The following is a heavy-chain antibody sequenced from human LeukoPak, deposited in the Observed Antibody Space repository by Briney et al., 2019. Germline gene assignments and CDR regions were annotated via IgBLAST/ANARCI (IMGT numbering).Heavy chain of an antibody. V-gene: IGHV1-2*06. CDR3: ARIWRRQGYWYFDR. CDR1: GYTFTDYY. D-gene: IGHD5-24*01. CDR2: LNPNNGDT. J-gene: IGHJ2*01. Sequence: ASVKVFCKASGYTFTDYYIHWVRQAPGQGLEWMGRLNPNNGDTDSAQKFQGRVTMTRDTSISTAYVDLTRLTSDDTAVYYCARIWRRQGYWYFDRWGRGTLVTVSS.